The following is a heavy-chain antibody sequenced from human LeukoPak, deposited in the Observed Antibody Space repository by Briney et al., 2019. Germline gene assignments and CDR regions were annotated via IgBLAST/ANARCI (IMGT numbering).Heavy chain of an antibody. V-gene: IGHV3-23*01. D-gene: IGHD3-22*01. Sequence: PGGSLRLSCAASGFTFSSYWMSWVRQAPGKGLEWVSAISGSGGSTYYADSVKGRFTISRDNSKNTLYLQMNSLRAEDTAVYYCARRVGDYSHPYDYWGQGTLVTGSS. J-gene: IGHJ4*02. CDR2: ISGSGGST. CDR3: ARRVGDYSHPYDY. CDR1: GFTFSSYW.